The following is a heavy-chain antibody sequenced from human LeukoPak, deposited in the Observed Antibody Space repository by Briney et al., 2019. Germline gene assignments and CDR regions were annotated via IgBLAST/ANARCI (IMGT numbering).Heavy chain of an antibody. Sequence: SETLSLTCTVSGGSISTSRYYWGWIRQPPGKGLEWIGSTHYGGTTSYNPSLKSRLTISIDTSKSHFSMKLSSMTAADTAVYYCTKEENVAADSWGQGTLVTVSS. J-gene: IGHJ5*01. CDR1: GGSISTSRYY. V-gene: IGHV4-39*02. CDR3: TKEENVAADS. CDR2: THYGGTT. D-gene: IGHD6-25*01.